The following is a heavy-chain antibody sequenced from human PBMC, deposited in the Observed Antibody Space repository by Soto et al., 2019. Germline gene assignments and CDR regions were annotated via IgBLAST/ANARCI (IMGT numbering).Heavy chain of an antibody. CDR2: IYTDGSRT. CDR3: ARGIRNYYGSDY. Sequence: EVQLVESGGGLVQPGGSLSLSCEASGFTFSSYWMHWVRQSPGKGLEWVSRIYTDGSRTSYADSVKGRFTISRDNARDTLYLQVSSLRAEDTAVYFCARGIRNYYGSDYWGQGTLVTVSS. V-gene: IGHV3-74*01. J-gene: IGHJ4*02. D-gene: IGHD3-10*01. CDR1: GFTFSSYW.